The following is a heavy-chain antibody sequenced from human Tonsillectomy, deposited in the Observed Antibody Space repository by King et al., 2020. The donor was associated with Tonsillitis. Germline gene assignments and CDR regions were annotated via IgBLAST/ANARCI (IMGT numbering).Heavy chain of an antibody. J-gene: IGHJ3*02. D-gene: IGHD5-18*01. CDR3: ARRGYSYGHGKDAFDI. CDR2: IYYNGST. V-gene: IGHV4-59*08. Sequence: QLQESGPGLVKPSETLSLTCTVAGGSMSSHYWSWIRQPPGKGLEWIAYIYYNGSTKKNPSLKSRVTISVDTSKNQFSLKLSSVTAADTAVYYCARRGYSYGHGKDAFDIWGRGTLVTVSS. CDR1: GGSMSSHY.